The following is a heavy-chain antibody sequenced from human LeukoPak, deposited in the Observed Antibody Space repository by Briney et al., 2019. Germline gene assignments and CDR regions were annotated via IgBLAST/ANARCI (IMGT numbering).Heavy chain of an antibody. V-gene: IGHV3-48*03. CDR2: ISSSGSTI. D-gene: IGHD6-19*01. J-gene: IGHJ4*02. Sequence: PGGSLRLSCAASGFTFSSYEMNWVRQAPGKGLEWVSYISSSGSTIYYADSVKGRFTISRDNAKNSLYLQMNSLRAEDTAVYYCAREGQWLASYWGQGTLVTVPS. CDR1: GFTFSSYE. CDR3: AREGQWLASY.